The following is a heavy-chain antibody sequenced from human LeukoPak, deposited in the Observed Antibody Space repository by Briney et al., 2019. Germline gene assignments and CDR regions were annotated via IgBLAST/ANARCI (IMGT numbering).Heavy chain of an antibody. V-gene: IGHV4-39*07. Sequence: PSETLSLTCTVSGGSISSSNFYWGWIRQPPGKGLEWIGSIYYSGSTYYNPSLKSRVTISVDTSKNQFSLKLSSVTAADTAVYYCARDRAGGIDPWGQGTLVTVSS. D-gene: IGHD3-16*01. CDR3: ARDRAGGIDP. CDR2: IYYSGST. CDR1: GGSISSSNFY. J-gene: IGHJ5*02.